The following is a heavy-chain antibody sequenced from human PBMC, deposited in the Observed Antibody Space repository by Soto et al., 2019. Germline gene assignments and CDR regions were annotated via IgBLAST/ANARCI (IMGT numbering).Heavy chain of an antibody. CDR1: GFSFSSYA. V-gene: IGHV3-53*01. CDR3: ARVPSIAARRDYYYYGMDV. D-gene: IGHD6-6*01. J-gene: IGHJ6*02. CDR2: IYSGGST. Sequence: PGGSLTLSCAASGFSFSSYAMHWVRQAPGKGLEWVAVIYSGGSTYYADSVKGRFTISRDNSKNTLYLQMNSLRAEDTAVYYCARVPSIAARRDYYYYGMDVWGQGTTVTVSS.